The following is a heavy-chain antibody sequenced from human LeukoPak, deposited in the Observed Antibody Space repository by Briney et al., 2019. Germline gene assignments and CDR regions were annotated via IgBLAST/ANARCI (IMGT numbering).Heavy chain of an antibody. D-gene: IGHD6-13*01. CDR1: GFTFSSYG. Sequence: PGGSLRLSCAAPGFTFSSYGMHWVRQAPGKGLEWVAVMSYDGGDKCYADSVKGRFTISRDNSKNTLYLQMNSLRAEDTAVYYCAKRDKRSSSWYLIDYWGQGTLVTVSS. V-gene: IGHV3-30*18. CDR3: AKRDKRSSSWYLIDY. J-gene: IGHJ4*02. CDR2: MSYDGGDK.